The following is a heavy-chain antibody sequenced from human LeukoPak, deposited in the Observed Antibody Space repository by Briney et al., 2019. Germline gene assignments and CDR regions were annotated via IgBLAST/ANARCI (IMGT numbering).Heavy chain of an antibody. D-gene: IGHD2-2*01. V-gene: IGHV7-4-1*02. CDR3: ARKIPFVVVMDV. J-gene: IGHJ6*02. CDR2: INTNTGNP. CDR1: GDTFTSYG. Sequence: ASVKVSCKASGDTFTSYGVNWVRQAPGQGLEWMGWINTNTGNPTYAQGLTGRFVFSLDTSVSTAYLQISSLQAEDSAVYYCARKIPFVVVMDVWGQGTTVTVSS.